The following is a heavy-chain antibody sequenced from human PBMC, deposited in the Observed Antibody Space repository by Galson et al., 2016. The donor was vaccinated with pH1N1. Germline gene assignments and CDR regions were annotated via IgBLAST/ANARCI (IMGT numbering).Heavy chain of an antibody. Sequence: SLRPSCAAAGVRFSSYAYSWVRQAPGKGLEWISVVMNNIGTTFYSKSVKGRFTISSDNSKNTLYLEMQSLRVEDTAIYYCSKNQGIRDAFDVWGPGTMVIVSS. CDR2: VMNNIGTT. CDR1: GVRFSSYA. D-gene: IGHD2/OR15-2a*01. V-gene: IGHV3-23*01. J-gene: IGHJ3*01. CDR3: SKNQGIRDAFDV.